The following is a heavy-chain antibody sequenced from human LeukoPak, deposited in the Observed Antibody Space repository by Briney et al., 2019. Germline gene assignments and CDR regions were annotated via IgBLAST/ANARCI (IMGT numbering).Heavy chain of an antibody. CDR3: AREIFGSGSCPDF. Sequence: PAGRSLRLSCAASGFAFNTYAMHWVRQAPGQGLEWVALIWHDGSHKFYSNSVRGQFTISRDNSKNTVSLQMNNLRPEDTAVYYCAREIFGSGSCPDFWGQGTLVTVSS. D-gene: IGHD3-10*01. CDR1: GFAFNTYA. J-gene: IGHJ4*02. V-gene: IGHV3-33*01. CDR2: IWHDGSHK.